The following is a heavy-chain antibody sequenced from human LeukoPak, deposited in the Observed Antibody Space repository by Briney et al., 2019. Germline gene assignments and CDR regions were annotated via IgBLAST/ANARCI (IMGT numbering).Heavy chain of an antibody. Sequence: SETLSLTCTVSGDSFRSYSWSWIRQPAGKGLEWIGRIYTSGATKYNPSLQSRVTMSLDTSKGQFSLKLSSVTAADTAVYFCAREGNNWYRALDYWGQGSQVTVSS. D-gene: IGHD6-13*01. J-gene: IGHJ4*02. V-gene: IGHV4-4*07. CDR2: IYTSGAT. CDR1: GDSFRSYS. CDR3: AREGNNWYRALDY.